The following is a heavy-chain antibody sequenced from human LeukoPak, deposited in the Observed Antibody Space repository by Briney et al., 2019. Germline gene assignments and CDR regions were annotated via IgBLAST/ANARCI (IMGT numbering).Heavy chain of an antibody. Sequence: ASVKVSCKASGYTFTSYGISWVRQAPGQGLEWMGWISAYNGNTNYAQKLQGRVTMTTDTSTSTAYMELRSLRSDDTAVYYCASPRLDMDGTTRVPYYYYYGMDVWGQGTTVTVSS. D-gene: IGHD1-7*01. CDR2: ISAYNGNT. J-gene: IGHJ6*02. CDR3: ASPRLDMDGTTRVPYYYYYGMDV. V-gene: IGHV1-18*01. CDR1: GYTFTSYG.